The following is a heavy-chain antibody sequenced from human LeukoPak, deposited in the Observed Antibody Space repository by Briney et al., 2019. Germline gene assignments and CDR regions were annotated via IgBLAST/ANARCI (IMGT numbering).Heavy chain of an antibody. CDR1: GYSFSNYW. Sequence: GESLKISCKGSGYSFSNYWIGWVRQMPGKGLEWVGIILPGNSDTRYSPSFQGQVTMSADKSISTAYLQWSSLKAADTAMYYCARQYYDILTDPNSSDSWGQGTLVTVSS. CDR3: ARQYYDILTDPNSSDS. V-gene: IGHV5-51*01. D-gene: IGHD3-9*01. CDR2: ILPGNSDT. J-gene: IGHJ5*01.